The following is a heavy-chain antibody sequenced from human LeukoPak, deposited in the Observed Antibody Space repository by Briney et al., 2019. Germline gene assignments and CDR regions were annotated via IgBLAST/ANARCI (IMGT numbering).Heavy chain of an antibody. CDR2: INPNSGGT. Sequence: ASVKVSCKASGYTFTGYYMHWVRQAPGQGLEWMGWINPNSGGTNYAQKFQGRVTMTRDTSISTAYMELSRLRSDDTAVYYCAREPIYYESSGYYYSGYFDYWGQGILVTVSS. CDR1: GYTFTGYY. CDR3: AREPIYYESSGYYYSGYFDY. D-gene: IGHD3-22*01. J-gene: IGHJ4*02. V-gene: IGHV1-2*02.